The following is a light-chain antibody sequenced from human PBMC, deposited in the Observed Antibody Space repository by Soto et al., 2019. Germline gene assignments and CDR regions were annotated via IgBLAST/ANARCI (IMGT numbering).Light chain of an antibody. CDR2: GAS. Sequence: DIQMTQSPASLSSSVGDRGTLTCRASQSIGSYLNWYQHKPGKAPKLLIYGASNLQSGVPSRFSGSGSGTDFTLTISSLQPEDFATYYCQQSDSTPPTFGQGTRLEIK. CDR3: QQSDSTPPT. J-gene: IGKJ5*01. CDR1: QSIGSY. V-gene: IGKV1-39*01.